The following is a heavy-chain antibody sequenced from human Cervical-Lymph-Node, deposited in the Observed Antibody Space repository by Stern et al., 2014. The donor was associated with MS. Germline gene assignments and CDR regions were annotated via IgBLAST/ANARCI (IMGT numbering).Heavy chain of an antibody. CDR1: GNTLSEVS. CDR2: FDPEDDET. V-gene: IGHV1-24*01. Sequence: VQLVQSGAEVKKPGASVKVSCKVSGNTLSEVSMHWVRQAAGIGLEWMGGFDPEDDETVYAPKFQGRVTMTEDTSTDTGYMELSSLGSEDTAVYYCAVGSLGYFDLWGRGTLVIVSS. D-gene: IGHD1-26*01. CDR3: AVGSLGYFDL. J-gene: IGHJ2*01.